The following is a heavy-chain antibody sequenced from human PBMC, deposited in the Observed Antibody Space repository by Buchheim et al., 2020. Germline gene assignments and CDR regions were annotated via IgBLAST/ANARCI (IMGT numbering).Heavy chain of an antibody. V-gene: IGHV4-34*01. CDR3: ARGAAYDFWSGYSKWYYYYGMDV. Sequence: QVQLQQWGAGLLKPSETLSLTCAVYGGSFSGYYWSWIRQPPGEGLEWIGEINHSGSTNYNPSLKSRVTISVDTCKNQFALKLSFVTAADTAVYYCARGAAYDFWSGYSKWYYYYGMDVWGQGTT. D-gene: IGHD3-3*01. CDR2: INHSGST. CDR1: GGSFSGYY. J-gene: IGHJ6*02.